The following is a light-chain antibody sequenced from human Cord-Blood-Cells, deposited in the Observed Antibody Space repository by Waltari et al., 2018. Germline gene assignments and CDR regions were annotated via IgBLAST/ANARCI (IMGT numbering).Light chain of an antibody. CDR1: QSISSW. CDR3: QQYNSYLWT. Sequence: DIQMTQSPSTLSASVGDRVTITCRASQSISSWLAWYQQKPGKAPKLLIYDASSLESGCPSRFSGSGSGTEFTLTSSSLQPDDFATYYCQQYNSYLWTFGQGTKVEIK. J-gene: IGKJ1*01. CDR2: DAS. V-gene: IGKV1-5*01.